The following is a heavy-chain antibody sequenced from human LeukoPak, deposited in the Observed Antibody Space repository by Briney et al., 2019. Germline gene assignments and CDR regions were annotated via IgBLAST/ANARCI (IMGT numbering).Heavy chain of an antibody. Sequence: PGGSLRLSCAASGFTFSSYETNWVRQAPGKGLEWVSYISSSGSTIYYADSVKGRFTISRDNAKNSLYLQMNSLRAEDTAVYYCARDLLIAVAGYDYYYGMDVWGKGTTVTVSS. V-gene: IGHV3-48*03. CDR3: ARDLLIAVAGYDYYYGMDV. CDR2: ISSSGSTI. D-gene: IGHD6-19*01. CDR1: GFTFSSYE. J-gene: IGHJ6*04.